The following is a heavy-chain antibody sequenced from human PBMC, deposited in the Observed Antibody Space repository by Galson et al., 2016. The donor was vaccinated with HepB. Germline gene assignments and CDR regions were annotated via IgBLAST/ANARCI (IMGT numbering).Heavy chain of an antibody. Sequence: SLRLSCAASGFTFTRYAMSWVRQAPGKGLEWVSTISDSGQSTYYADSVKGRFTVSKDNSKNTLYLQMASPRAEDTAVYYCARARAEYSSSSLPFEYWGQGTLVTVSS. V-gene: IGHV3-23*01. CDR2: ISDSGQST. D-gene: IGHD6-6*01. J-gene: IGHJ4*02. CDR3: ARARAEYSSSSLPFEY. CDR1: GFTFTRYA.